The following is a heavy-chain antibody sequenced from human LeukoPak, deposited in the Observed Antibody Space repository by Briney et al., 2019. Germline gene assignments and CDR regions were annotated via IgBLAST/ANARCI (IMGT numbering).Heavy chain of an antibody. CDR1: GFTFSSYA. V-gene: IGHV3-23*01. CDR2: ISGSGGST. Sequence: PGGSLRLSCAASGFTFSSYAMSWVRQAPGKGLEWVSAISGSGGSTYCADSVKGRFTISRDNSKNTLYLQMNSLRAEDTAVYYCAKDQFCSSTSCYSGSVDYWGQGTLVTVSS. CDR3: AKDQFCSSTSCYSGSVDY. D-gene: IGHD2-2*01. J-gene: IGHJ4*02.